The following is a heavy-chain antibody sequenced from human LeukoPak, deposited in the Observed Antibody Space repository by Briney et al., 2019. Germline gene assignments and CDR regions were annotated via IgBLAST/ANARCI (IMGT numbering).Heavy chain of an antibody. Sequence: GGSLRLSCAASGFTFSSYWMHWVRQAPGKGLVWVSCINGDGSTSNYADSVKGRFTISRDNAKNTLYLQMHSLRAEDTAVYYCARDEPTVTTGPPVGSWGQGTLVTVSS. J-gene: IGHJ4*02. CDR3: ARDEPTVTTGPPVGS. CDR2: INGDGSTS. V-gene: IGHV3-74*01. CDR1: GFTFSSYW. D-gene: IGHD4-17*01.